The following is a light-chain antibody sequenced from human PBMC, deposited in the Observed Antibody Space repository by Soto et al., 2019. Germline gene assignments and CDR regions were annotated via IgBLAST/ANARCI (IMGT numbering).Light chain of an antibody. J-gene: IGLJ1*01. CDR1: SSVVGSYNR. CDR2: EVS. CDR3: SLYTSSSTYV. V-gene: IGLV2-18*01. Sequence: QSALTQPPSVSGSPGQSVTISCTGTSSVVGSYNRVSWYQQPPGTAPKVMIYEVSNRPSGVPDRFSGSKSGNTASLTIPGLQAEDEADYYCSLYTSSSTYVFGTGTKVTVL.